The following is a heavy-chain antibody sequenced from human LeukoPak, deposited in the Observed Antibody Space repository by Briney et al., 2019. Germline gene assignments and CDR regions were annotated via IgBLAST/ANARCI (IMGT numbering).Heavy chain of an antibody. J-gene: IGHJ4*02. CDR2: IFHPDSDT. V-gene: IGHV5-51*01. CDR3: ARSDYYDTSGPFDT. D-gene: IGHD3-22*01. Sequence: GESLKISCKGSGYNFDRYWIAWVRQMPGKGLEWMGLIFHPDSDTRYSPSFQGQVTISVNKSINTAFLQWSTLQASDIAIYYCARSDYYDTSGPFDTWGQGTLVTVSA. CDR1: GYNFDRYW.